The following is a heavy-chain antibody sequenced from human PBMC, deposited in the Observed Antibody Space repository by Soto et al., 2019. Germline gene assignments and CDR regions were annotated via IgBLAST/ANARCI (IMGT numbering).Heavy chain of an antibody. J-gene: IGHJ4*02. CDR2: IIPIFGTA. D-gene: IGHD1-20*01. V-gene: IGHV1-69*13. CDR3: ARVYNWNLGWFDY. CDR1: GGTFSSYA. Sequence: SVKVSCKASGGTFSSYAISWVRQAPGQGLEWMGGIIPIFGTANYAQKFQGRVTITADESTSTAYMELGSLRSEDTAVYYCARVYNWNLGWFDYWGQGTLVTVSS.